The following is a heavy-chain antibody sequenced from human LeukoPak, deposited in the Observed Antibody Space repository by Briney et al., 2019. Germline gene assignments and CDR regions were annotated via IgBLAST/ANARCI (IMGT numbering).Heavy chain of an antibody. J-gene: IGHJ5*02. D-gene: IGHD2-15*01. CDR2: IRSNGGDT. CDR3: AKGGYTTWFDP. CDR1: GFTFREYS. V-gene: IGHV3-23*01. Sequence: GGSLRLSCAASGFTFREYSMSWVRQAPGKGLEWVSNIRSNGGDTYYTDSVKGRFTISRDNSKNTLYLEMDSLRAEDTAVYYCAKGGYTTWFDPWGQGTLVTVSS.